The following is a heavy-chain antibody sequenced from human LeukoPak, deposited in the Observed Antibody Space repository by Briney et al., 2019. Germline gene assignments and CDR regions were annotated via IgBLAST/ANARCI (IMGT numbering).Heavy chain of an antibody. CDR2: IYYSGST. Sequence: SETLSLTCTVSGGSISSYYWSWIRQPPGKGLEWIGYIYYSGSTNYNPSLKSRVTMSVDTSKNQFSLKLSSVTAADTAVYYCARESYSSYDYWGQGTLVTVSS. V-gene: IGHV4-59*12. CDR1: GGSISSYY. CDR3: ARESYSSYDY. J-gene: IGHJ4*02. D-gene: IGHD6-6*01.